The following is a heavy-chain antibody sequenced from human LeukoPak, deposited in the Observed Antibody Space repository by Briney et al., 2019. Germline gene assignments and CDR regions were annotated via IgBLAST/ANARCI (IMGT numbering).Heavy chain of an antibody. J-gene: IGHJ4*02. V-gene: IGHV3-30-3*01. CDR3: AKDGDLVAATPFDY. D-gene: IGHD2-15*01. CDR2: ISYDGSNK. Sequence: GRSLRLSCAASGFTFSSYAMHWVRQAPGKGLEWVAVISYDGSNKYYADSVKGRFTISRDNSKNTLYLQMNSLRAEDTAVYYCAKDGDLVAATPFDYWGQGTLVTVSS. CDR1: GFTFSSYA.